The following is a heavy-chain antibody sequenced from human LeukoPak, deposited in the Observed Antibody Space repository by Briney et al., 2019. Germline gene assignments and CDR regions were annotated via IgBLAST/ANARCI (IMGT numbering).Heavy chain of an antibody. Sequence: QAGGSLRLSCAASGFTVSSNYMSWVRQAPGKGLEWVSVIYSGGSTYYADSVKGRFTISRDNSKNTLYLQMNSLRAEDTAVYYCTRAPYSRTDYYYMDVWGKGTTVTVSS. CDR3: TRAPYSRTDYYYMDV. CDR1: GFTVSSNY. V-gene: IGHV3-66*01. D-gene: IGHD6-13*01. J-gene: IGHJ6*03. CDR2: IYSGGST.